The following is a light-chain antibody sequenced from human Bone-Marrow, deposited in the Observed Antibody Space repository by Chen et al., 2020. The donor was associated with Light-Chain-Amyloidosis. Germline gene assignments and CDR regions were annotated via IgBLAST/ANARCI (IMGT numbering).Light chain of an antibody. V-gene: IGLV3-1*01. CDR3: QAWDSRTLV. CDR1: KLGSKY. J-gene: IGLJ2*01. CDR2: QDD. Sequence: SYELTQPPSVSVSPGQTGTITWSGPKLGSKYASWYQHKPGQSPVLVIYQDDKRPSGIPERFSGSTSGNTATLTISGTQAVDAADYDCQAWDSRTLVFGGGTKLTVL.